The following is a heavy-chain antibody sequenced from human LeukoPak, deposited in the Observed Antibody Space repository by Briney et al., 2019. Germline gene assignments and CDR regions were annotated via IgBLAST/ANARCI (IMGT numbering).Heavy chain of an antibody. J-gene: IGHJ6*02. V-gene: IGHV3-30-3*01. CDR2: ISYDGSNK. CDR1: GFTFSSYA. D-gene: IGHD5-12*01. Sequence: PGGSLRLSCAAFGFTFSSYAMHWVRQAPGKGLEWVAVISYDGSNKYYADSVKGRFTISRDNSKNTLYLQMNSLRAEDTAVYYCARDIVALGPYYYYGMDVWGQGTTVTVSS. CDR3: ARDIVALGPYYYYGMDV.